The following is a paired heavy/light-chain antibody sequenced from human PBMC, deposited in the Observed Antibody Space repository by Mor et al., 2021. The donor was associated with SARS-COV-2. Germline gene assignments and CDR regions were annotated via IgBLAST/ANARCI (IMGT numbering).Light chain of an antibody. V-gene: IGKV3-11*01. J-gene: IGKJ2*01. CDR1: QSVGSY. CDR2: DTS. CDR3: QQRRNWPAT. Sequence: EIVLTQSPVTLSLSPGERATLSCWASQSVGSYLAWYQQKPGQAPRLLIYDTSIRATGIPARFSGSGSGTDFSLTISSLEPEDFVVYYCQQRRNWPATFGQGTKLEIK.
Heavy chain of an antibody. CDR1: GGSISSGDSF. CDR2: IYYSGST. CDR3: AREREERGATNYYYYMDV. D-gene: IGHD1-1*01. Sequence: QVQLQESGPGLVKPGQTLSLTCNVSGGSISSGDSFWSWIRQPPGKGLEWIGYIYYSGSTHYNPSLKSRVTISGDTSKNQFSLKLRSVTAADTAVYYCAREREERGATNYYYYMDVWGQGTTVTVSS. V-gene: IGHV4-30-4*01. J-gene: IGHJ6*03.